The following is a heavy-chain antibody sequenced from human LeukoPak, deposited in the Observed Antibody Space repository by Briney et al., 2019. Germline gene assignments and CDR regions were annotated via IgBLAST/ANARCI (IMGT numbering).Heavy chain of an antibody. CDR2: ISYDGSNK. D-gene: IGHD3-10*01. J-gene: IGHJ4*02. V-gene: IGHV3-30*18. CDR3: AKVYGSGSYNSFDY. CDR1: GFTFSSYG. Sequence: GRSLRLSCAASGFTFSSYGMHWVRQAPGKGLEWVAVISYDGSNKYYADSVKGRFTISRDNSKNTLYLQMNSLRAEDTAVYYCAKVYGSGSYNSFDYWGQGTLVTVSS.